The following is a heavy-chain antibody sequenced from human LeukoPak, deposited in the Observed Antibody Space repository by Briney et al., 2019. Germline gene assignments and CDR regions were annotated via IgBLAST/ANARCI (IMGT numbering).Heavy chain of an antibody. V-gene: IGHV4-59*08. D-gene: IGHD6-13*01. CDR2: IYYSGST. CDR3: ARHGSSEQQLVFWGLSY. J-gene: IGHJ4*02. Sequence: PSETLSLTCTVSGGSISSYYWTWIRQPPGKGLEWIGYIYYSGSTNYNPSLKSRVTISEDTSKNQFSLKLSSVTAADTAVYYCARHGSSEQQLVFWGLSYWGQGTLVTVSS. CDR1: GGSISSYY.